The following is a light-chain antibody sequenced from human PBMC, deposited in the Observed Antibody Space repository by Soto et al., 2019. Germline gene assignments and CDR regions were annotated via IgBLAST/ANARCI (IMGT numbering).Light chain of an antibody. Sequence: QSVLTQPASVSGSPGQSITISCTGTSSEVGSYNLVSWYQQHPGKAPKLMIYEVSKRPAGVSNRFSGSKSGNTASLTISGLQAEDEADYYCCSYAGSSTSWVFGGGTQLTVL. CDR2: EVS. V-gene: IGLV2-23*02. CDR1: SSEVGSYNL. CDR3: CSYAGSSTSWV. J-gene: IGLJ3*02.